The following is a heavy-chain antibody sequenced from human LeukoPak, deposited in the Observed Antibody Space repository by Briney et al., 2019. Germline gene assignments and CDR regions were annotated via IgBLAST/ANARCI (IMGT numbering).Heavy chain of an antibody. CDR1: GYTFTSYG. CDR2: ISAYNGNT. CDR3: ARTYSSGWYGAFDI. Sequence: GASVKVSCKASGYTFTSYGISWVRQAPGQGLEWVGWISAYNGNTNYAQKLQGRVTMTTDTSTSTAYMELRSLRSDDTAVYYCARTYSSGWYGAFDIWGQGTMVTVSS. V-gene: IGHV1-18*01. D-gene: IGHD6-19*01. J-gene: IGHJ3*02.